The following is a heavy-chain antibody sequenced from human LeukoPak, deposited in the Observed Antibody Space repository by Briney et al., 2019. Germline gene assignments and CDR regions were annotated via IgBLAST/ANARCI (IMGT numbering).Heavy chain of an antibody. CDR3: ARLSEVSSTVDY. D-gene: IGHD6-13*01. CDR2: IYYSGST. CDR1: GGSISSSSYY. J-gene: IGHJ4*02. Sequence: SETLSLTCTVSGGSISSSSYYWGWIRQPPGNGLEWIGSIYYSGSTYYNPSLKSRVTISVDTSKNQFSLKLSSVTAADTAVYYCARLSEVSSTVDYWGQGTLVTVSS. V-gene: IGHV4-39*01.